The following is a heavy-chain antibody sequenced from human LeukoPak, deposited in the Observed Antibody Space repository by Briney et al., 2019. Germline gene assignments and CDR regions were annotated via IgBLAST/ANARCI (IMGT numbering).Heavy chain of an antibody. D-gene: IGHD2-15*01. J-gene: IGHJ4*02. CDR2: ISNSGGNT. CDR1: GFTFSSYA. CDR3: AKDSGGGVNSPINY. Sequence: GGSLRLSCAASGFTFSSYAMSWVRQAPGKGLEWVSVISNSGGNTYYADSVKGRFTISRDNSKNTLYLQMNSLRAEDTAVYYCAKDSGGGVNSPINYWGKGTLVTVSS. V-gene: IGHV3-23*01.